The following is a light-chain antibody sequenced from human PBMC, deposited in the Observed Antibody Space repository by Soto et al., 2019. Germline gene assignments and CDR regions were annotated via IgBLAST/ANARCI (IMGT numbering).Light chain of an antibody. J-gene: IGKJ1*01. CDR2: WAS. Sequence: IVMTHSPDSLDVHLRVRAPINRKYSQSVLYSSNNKNYLAWYQQKPGQPPKLLIYWASTRESGVPDRFSGSGSGADFTLTISSLQAEDVAVYYCQQYYSTPWTFGQGTKVDIK. V-gene: IGKV4-1*01. CDR1: QSVLYSSNNKNY. CDR3: QQYYSTPWT.